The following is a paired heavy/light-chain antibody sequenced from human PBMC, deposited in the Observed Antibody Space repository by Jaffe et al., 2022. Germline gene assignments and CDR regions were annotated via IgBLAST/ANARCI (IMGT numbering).Heavy chain of an antibody. CDR1: GYNFTSYW. D-gene: IGHD1-26*01. CDR2: IYPADSDA. J-gene: IGHJ3*02. Sequence: EVQLVQSGAEVKKPGESLKTYCKGSGYNFTSYWIGWVRQMPGKGLEWMGIIYPADSDARYSPSFQGQVTLSADKSISTAYLQWSSLKASDSAMYYCVRQRDRGSRSGPFDIWGQGTMVTVSS. CDR3: VRQRDRGSRSGPFDI. V-gene: IGHV5-51*01.
Light chain of an antibody. CDR2: QDN. CDR1: KLGNKY. J-gene: IGLJ3*02. Sequence: SYELTQSPSVSVSPGQTASITCSGDKLGNKYACWYQQKAGQSPVMVIYQDNKRPSGIPERFSGSNSGNTATLTISGTQAMDEADYYCQTWDRSTAVFGGGTKLTVL. CDR3: QTWDRSTAV. V-gene: IGLV3-1*01.